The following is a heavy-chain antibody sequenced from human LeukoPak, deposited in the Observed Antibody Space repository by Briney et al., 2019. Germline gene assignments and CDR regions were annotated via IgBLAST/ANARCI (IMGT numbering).Heavy chain of an antibody. CDR1: GFTFSSYW. Sequence: GSLRPSCAASGFTFSSYWMSWVRQAPGKGLEWVANIKQDGSEKYYVDSVKGRFTISRDNAKNSLYLQMNSLRAEDTAVYYCARDLPSYDSSGYYLPEDAFDIWGQGTMVTVSS. V-gene: IGHV3-7*01. CDR3: ARDLPSYDSSGYYLPEDAFDI. J-gene: IGHJ3*02. D-gene: IGHD3-22*01. CDR2: IKQDGSEK.